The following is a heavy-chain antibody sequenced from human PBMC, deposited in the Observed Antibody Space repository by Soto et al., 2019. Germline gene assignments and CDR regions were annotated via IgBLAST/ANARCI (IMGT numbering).Heavy chain of an antibody. J-gene: IGHJ5*02. CDR1: GGSTSSSRYY. CDR3: ARQAYDFWSGYYKEGFDP. D-gene: IGHD3-3*01. CDR2: IYYSGST. Sequence: SENLSLTSTVSGGSTSSSRYYWGWIRQPTGKGLEWIGSIYYSGSTYYNPSLKSRVTISVDTSKNQFSLTLSSVTAADTAVYYCARQAYDFWSGYYKEGFDPWGQGTLVTVS. V-gene: IGHV4-39*01.